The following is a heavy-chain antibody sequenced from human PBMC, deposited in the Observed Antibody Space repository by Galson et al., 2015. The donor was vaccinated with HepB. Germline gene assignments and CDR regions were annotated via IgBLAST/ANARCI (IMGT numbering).Heavy chain of an antibody. CDR1: GGTFSSYA. J-gene: IGHJ6*02. D-gene: IGHD3-9*01. Sequence: SVKVSCKASGGTFSSYAISWVRQAPGQGLEWMGGIIPIFGTANYAQKFQGRVTITADKSTSTAYMELSSLRSEDTAVYYCARVVSPLIDWSHYGMDVWGQGTTVTVSS. CDR3: ARVVSPLIDWSHYGMDV. CDR2: IIPIFGTA. V-gene: IGHV1-69*06.